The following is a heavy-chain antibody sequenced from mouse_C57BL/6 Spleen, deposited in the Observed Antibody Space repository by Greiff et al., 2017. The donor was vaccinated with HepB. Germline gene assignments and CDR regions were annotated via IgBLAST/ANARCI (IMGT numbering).Heavy chain of an antibody. Sequence: EVMLVDSGGGLVQSGRSLRLSCATSGFTFSDFYMEWVRQAPGKGLEWIAASRNKANDYTTEYSASVKGRFIVSRDTSQSILYLQMNALRAEDTAIYYCARDSSYGYFDVWGTGTTVTVSS. CDR1: GFTFSDFY. CDR2: SRNKANDYTT. V-gene: IGHV7-1*01. J-gene: IGHJ1*03. D-gene: IGHD1-1*01. CDR3: ARDSSYGYFDV.